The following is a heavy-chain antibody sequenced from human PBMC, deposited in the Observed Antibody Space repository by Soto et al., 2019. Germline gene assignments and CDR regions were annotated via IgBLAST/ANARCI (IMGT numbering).Heavy chain of an antibody. CDR1: GGSISSGGYY. CDR2: IYYSGST. Sequence: SETLSLTCTVSGGSISSGGYYWSWIRQHPGKGLEWIGYIYYSGSTYYNPSLKSRVTISVDTSKNQFSLKLSSVTAADTAVYYCARDSVGVTTGESGFDYWGQGTLVTVSS. V-gene: IGHV4-31*03. CDR3: ARDSVGVTTGESGFDY. J-gene: IGHJ4*02. D-gene: IGHD2-21*02.